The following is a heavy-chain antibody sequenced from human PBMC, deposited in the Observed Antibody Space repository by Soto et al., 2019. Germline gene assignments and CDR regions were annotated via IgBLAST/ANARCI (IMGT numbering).Heavy chain of an antibody. J-gene: IGHJ4*02. D-gene: IGHD3-16*01. V-gene: IGHV3-66*01. Sequence: EVPLVESGGGLVQPGGSLRLSCAASGFTVSSNHMSWVRQAPGKGLEGVSLIYSGGSTYYADSVKGRFTFSRDNSKNTLYLQMNSLRAEDTAVYYCAGPGEQHRYWGQGTLFTVSS. CDR3: AGPGEQHRY. CDR1: GFTVSSNH. CDR2: IYSGGST.